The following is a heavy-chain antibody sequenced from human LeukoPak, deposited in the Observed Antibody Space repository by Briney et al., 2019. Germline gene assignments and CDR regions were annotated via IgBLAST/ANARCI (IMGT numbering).Heavy chain of an antibody. V-gene: IGHV3-21*01. CDR3: ARDSRTAMDARPIDY. J-gene: IGHJ4*02. D-gene: IGHD5-18*01. CDR1: GFTFSSYS. CDR2: ISSSSSYI. Sequence: GGSLRLSCAASGFTFSSYSMNWVRQAPGKGLEWVSSISSSSSYIYYADSVKGRFTISRDNAKNSLYLQMNSLRAEDTAVYYCARDSRTAMDARPIDYWGQGTLVTVSS.